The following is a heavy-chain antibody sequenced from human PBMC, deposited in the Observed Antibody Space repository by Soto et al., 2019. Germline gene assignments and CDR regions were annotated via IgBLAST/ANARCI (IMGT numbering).Heavy chain of an antibody. CDR3: ARRGVTGIVGIFGSPLDI. CDR2: IGYDGNNK. D-gene: IGHD1-1*01. J-gene: IGHJ3*02. V-gene: IGHV3-33*01. Sequence: QVQLVESGGGWVQPGRSLRLSCEATGFSFTTYGMHWVRQAPGKGLEWVAVIGYDGNNKYYADSVEGRFTISRDNSKNTSYLQMKSLRGDDTAVYYCARRGVTGIVGIFGSPLDIWGQGTVVTVSS. CDR1: GFSFTTYG.